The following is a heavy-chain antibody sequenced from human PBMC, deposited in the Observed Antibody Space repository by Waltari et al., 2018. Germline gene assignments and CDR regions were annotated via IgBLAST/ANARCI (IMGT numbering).Heavy chain of an antibody. Sequence: QMQLQQWGAGLLKPSETLSLTCAVYGGSFSGYYWSWIRQPPGKGLEWIGEINHSGSTNYNPSLKSRVTISVDTSKNQFSLKLSSVTAADTAVYYCARLGYCTNGVCPYYMDVWGKGTTVTVSS. D-gene: IGHD2-8*01. J-gene: IGHJ6*03. V-gene: IGHV4-34*01. CDR1: GGSFSGYY. CDR3: ARLGYCTNGVCPYYMDV. CDR2: INHSGST.